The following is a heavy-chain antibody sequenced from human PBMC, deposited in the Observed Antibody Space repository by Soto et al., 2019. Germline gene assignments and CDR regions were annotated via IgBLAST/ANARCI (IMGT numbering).Heavy chain of an antibody. CDR1: GFTFSSYA. V-gene: IGHV3-23*01. CDR3: ARRSSGWYFDY. CDR2: ISGSGGST. D-gene: IGHD6-19*01. Sequence: GGSLRLSCAASGFTFSSYAMSWVRQAPGKGLEWVSAISGSGGSTYYADSVKGRFTISRDNSKTTLYLQMNSLRAEDTAVYYCARRSSGWYFDYWGQGTLVTVSS. J-gene: IGHJ4*02.